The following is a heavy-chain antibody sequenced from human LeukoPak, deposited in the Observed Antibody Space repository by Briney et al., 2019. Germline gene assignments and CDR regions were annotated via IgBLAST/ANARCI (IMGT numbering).Heavy chain of an antibody. CDR1: GFTCSRHG. J-gene: IGHJ4*02. V-gene: IGHV3-30*03. D-gene: IGHD3-3*01. CDR2: ISNDGSRK. CDR3: ARDRAWNYFDY. Sequence: GGSLRLSCAPSGFTCSRHGMHWVRQAPGKGLEWVAIISNDGSRKYYAHSVEGRFTISRDNSKNTLYLQMDSLRAEDTAVYYCARDRAWNYFDYWGQGTLVTASS.